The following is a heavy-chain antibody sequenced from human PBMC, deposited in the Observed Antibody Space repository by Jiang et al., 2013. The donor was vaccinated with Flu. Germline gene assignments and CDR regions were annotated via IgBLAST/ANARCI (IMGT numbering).Heavy chain of an antibody. V-gene: IGHV3-23*01. D-gene: IGHD3-3*01. CDR1: SSYA. CDR3: AKPSSKYDFWSAPLDY. Sequence: SSYAMSWVRQAPGKGLEWVSAISGSGGSTYYADSVKGRFTISRDNSKNTLYLQMNSLRAEDAAVYYCAKPSSKYDFWSAPLDYWGQGTLVTVSS. CDR2: ISGSGGST. J-gene: IGHJ4*02.